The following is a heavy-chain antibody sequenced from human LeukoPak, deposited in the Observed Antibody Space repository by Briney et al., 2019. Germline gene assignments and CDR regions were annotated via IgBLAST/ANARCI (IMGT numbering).Heavy chain of an antibody. CDR1: GGSISSSNW. CDR3: ARGPYSYDSSGAFDI. CDR2: IYHSGST. Sequence: SETLSLTCAVSGGSISSSNWWSWVRQPPGKGLEWIGEIYHSGSTNYNPSLKSRVTISVDTSKNQSSLKLSSVTAADTAVYFCARGPYSYDSSGAFDIWGQGTMVTVSS. J-gene: IGHJ3*02. D-gene: IGHD3-22*01. V-gene: IGHV4-4*02.